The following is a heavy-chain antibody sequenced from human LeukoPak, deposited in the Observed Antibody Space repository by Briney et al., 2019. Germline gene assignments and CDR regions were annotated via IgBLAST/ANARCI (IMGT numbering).Heavy chain of an antibody. CDR2: MNPNSGNT. V-gene: IGHV1-8*01. D-gene: IGHD3-9*01. Sequence: ASVKVSCKASGYTFTSYDINWVRQATGQGLEWMGWMNPNSGNTGYAQKFQGRVTMTRNTSISTAYMEPSSLRSEDTAVYYCARAADYDILTGYYNSVDWFDPWGQGTLVTVSS. CDR1: GYTFTSYD. J-gene: IGHJ5*02. CDR3: ARAADYDILTGYYNSVDWFDP.